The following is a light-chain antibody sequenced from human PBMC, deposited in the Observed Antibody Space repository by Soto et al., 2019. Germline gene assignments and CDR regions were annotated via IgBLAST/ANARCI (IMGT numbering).Light chain of an antibody. CDR3: HHFASTPRT. CDR2: DAP. Sequence: EIVLTQSPGTLSLSPVESATLSCRASQSVDRNYLAWFQQKPGQAPRLLIYDAPSSATGIPPRFSGSGSGTDFVLTISGLEPEDFAVYYCHHFASTPRTFGQGTKVESK. V-gene: IGKV3-20*01. CDR1: QSVDRNY. J-gene: IGKJ1*01.